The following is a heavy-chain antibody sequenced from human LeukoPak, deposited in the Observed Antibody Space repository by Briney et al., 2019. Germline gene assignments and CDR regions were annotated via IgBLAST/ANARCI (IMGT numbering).Heavy chain of an antibody. V-gene: IGHV4-34*01. CDR1: GGSFRDYY. CDR2: INHSGST. J-gene: IGHJ5*02. CDR3: ARGGRVSWFDP. Sequence: PWETLSLTCAVYGGSFRDYYWTWIRQPPGKGLEWIGEINHSGSTNYNPSLKSRVTISVDTSKNQFSLNVSSVTAADTAVYYCARGGRVSWFDPWGQGTLVTSSP. D-gene: IGHD3-16*01.